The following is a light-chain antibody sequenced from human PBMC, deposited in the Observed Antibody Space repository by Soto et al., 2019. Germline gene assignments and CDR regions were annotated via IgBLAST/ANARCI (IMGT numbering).Light chain of an antibody. V-gene: IGLV1-51*01. Sequence: QSLLTQPPSVSAAPGQKVTISCSGSSSNIGNNFVSWYQQLPGTAPKLLIYHNNKRPSGIPDRFSGSKSGTSATLGITGLQTGDEADYYCGTWDSSLSVVFGGGTKLTVL. CDR2: HNN. CDR3: GTWDSSLSVV. CDR1: SSNIGNNF. J-gene: IGLJ3*02.